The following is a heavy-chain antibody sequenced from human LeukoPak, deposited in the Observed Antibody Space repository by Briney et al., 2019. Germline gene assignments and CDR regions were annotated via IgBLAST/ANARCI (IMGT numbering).Heavy chain of an antibody. Sequence: GASVKVSCKASGYTFTGYYMHWVRQAPGQGLEWMGWIKPNSGGTNYAQKFQGRVTMTRDTSLNTAYMELSMLRSDDTAMYYCARDTYGDSYGRFDPWGQGTLVTVSS. CDR3: ARDTYGDSYGRFDP. D-gene: IGHD5-18*01. CDR1: GYTFTGYY. V-gene: IGHV1-2*02. CDR2: IKPNSGGT. J-gene: IGHJ5*02.